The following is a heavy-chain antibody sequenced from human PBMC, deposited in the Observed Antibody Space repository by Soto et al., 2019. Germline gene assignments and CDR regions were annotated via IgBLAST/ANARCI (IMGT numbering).Heavy chain of an antibody. CDR1: GGSISSSNW. CDR2: IYHNGST. Sequence: QVQLQESGPGLVKPSGTLSLTCAVSGGSISSSNWWSWVRQPPGKGLEWIGEIYHNGSTNCNPSLKSRVTISVDKSKNQFSLKLSSVTAADTAVYYCARPQLAAAGTGAFDIWGQGTMVTVSS. J-gene: IGHJ3*02. D-gene: IGHD6-13*01. V-gene: IGHV4-4*02. CDR3: ARPQLAAAGTGAFDI.